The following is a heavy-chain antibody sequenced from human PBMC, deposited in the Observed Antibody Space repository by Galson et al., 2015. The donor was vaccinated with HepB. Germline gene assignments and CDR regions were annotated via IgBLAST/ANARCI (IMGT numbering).Heavy chain of an antibody. J-gene: IGHJ6*02. CDR2: IRSKANSYAT. CDR3: TRGGGVVVAATGGNYGMDV. Sequence: SLRLSCAASGFTFSGSAMHWVRQASGKGLEWVGRIRSKANSYATAYAASVKGRFTISRDDSKNTAYLQMNSLKTEDTAVYYCTRGGGVVVAATGGNYGMDVWGQGTTVTVSS. V-gene: IGHV3-73*01. D-gene: IGHD2-15*01. CDR1: GFTFSGSA.